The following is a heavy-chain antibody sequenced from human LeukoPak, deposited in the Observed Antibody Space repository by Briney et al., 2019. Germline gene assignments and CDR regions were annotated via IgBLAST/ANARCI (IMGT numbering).Heavy chain of an antibody. J-gene: IGHJ4*02. CDR1: GFPFEDYA. Sequence: GGSLRLSCAASGFPFEDYAMHWVPRAPGKGLEWVSGISWNSGSIGYADSVKGRFTISRDNAKNSLYLQMNSLRAEDMALYYCAKDSSYDYVWGSSFDYWGQGTLVTVSS. CDR3: AKDSSYDYVWGSSFDY. D-gene: IGHD3-16*01. V-gene: IGHV3-9*03. CDR2: ISWNSGSI.